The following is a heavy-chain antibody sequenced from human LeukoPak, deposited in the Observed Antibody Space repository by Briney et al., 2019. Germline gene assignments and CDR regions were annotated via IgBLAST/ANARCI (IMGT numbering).Heavy chain of an antibody. J-gene: IGHJ4*02. CDR1: GTSFSGYY. CDR3: ARISFGGFIVAQDY. CDR2: LNPTGDT. D-gene: IGHD3-16*02. V-gene: IGHV4-34*01. Sequence: SETLSLTCAVYGTSFSGYYXXXIRQPPGKXLXXXXELNPTGDTNYNSSLKSRVMXXIDTSKNQFSLRLTSVTAADTAMYYCARISFGGFIVAQDYWGQGTLVAVSS.